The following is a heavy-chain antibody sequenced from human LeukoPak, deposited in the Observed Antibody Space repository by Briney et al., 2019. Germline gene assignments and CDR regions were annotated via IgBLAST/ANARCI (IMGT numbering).Heavy chain of an antibody. CDR3: AREVRGVVSEGFDP. V-gene: IGHV1-2*02. CDR2: INPNSGGT. D-gene: IGHD3-10*01. Sequence: ASVKVSCKASGYTFTGYYMHWVRQAPGQGLEWMGWINPNSGGTNYAQKFQGRVTMTRDTSMSTAYMALSRLRSDDTAVYFCAREVRGVVSEGFDPWGQGTLVTVSS. J-gene: IGHJ5*02. CDR1: GYTFTGYY.